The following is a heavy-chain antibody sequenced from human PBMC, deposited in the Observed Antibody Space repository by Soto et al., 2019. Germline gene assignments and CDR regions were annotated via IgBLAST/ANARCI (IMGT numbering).Heavy chain of an antibody. J-gene: IGHJ4*02. Sequence: EVQLLESGGDLVEHGGSLRLSCEVSRLTFGKYAMSWVRQAPGKGLEWVSAISGRGDITSYADSVKGRFTISRDNSKNTLYLQMSSLRDEDSAIYYCAREGRLKSPDYWGQGTLVTVSS. CDR2: ISGRGDIT. D-gene: IGHD1-26*01. CDR1: RLTFGKYA. V-gene: IGHV3-23*01. CDR3: AREGRLKSPDY.